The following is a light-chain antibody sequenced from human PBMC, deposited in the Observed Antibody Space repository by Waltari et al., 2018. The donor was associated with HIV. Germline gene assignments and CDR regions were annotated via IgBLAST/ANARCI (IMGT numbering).Light chain of an antibody. J-gene: IGLJ2*01. CDR1: SSNIGSNT. CDR3: AAWDDSLNVLV. Sequence: QSVLTQPPSASGTPGQRVTISCSGSSSNIGSNTVNWYQQLPGTAPKLLIYSNNQLPSGVPDRFSGSKSCTSASLAISGLQSEDDADYYCAAWDDSLNVLVFGGGTKLTVL. CDR2: SNN. V-gene: IGLV1-44*01.